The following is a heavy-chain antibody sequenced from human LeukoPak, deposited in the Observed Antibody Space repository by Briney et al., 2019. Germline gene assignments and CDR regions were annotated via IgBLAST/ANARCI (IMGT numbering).Heavy chain of an antibody. D-gene: IGHD6-13*01. J-gene: IGHJ4*02. V-gene: IGHV3-53*01. CDR1: GFTVNSNY. CDR2: IHSGGNT. Sequence: GGSLKLSCAASGFTVNSNYMSWVRQAPGKGLEWVSVIHSGGNTYYADSVKGRFTISRDNPKNTLYLLMNSLRAEDTAVYYCAREVSYRSSWYLDYWGQGTLVTVSS. CDR3: AREVSYRSSWYLDY.